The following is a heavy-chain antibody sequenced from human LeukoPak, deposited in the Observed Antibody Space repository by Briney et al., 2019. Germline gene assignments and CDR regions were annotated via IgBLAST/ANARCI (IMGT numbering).Heavy chain of an antibody. J-gene: IGHJ3*02. Sequence: SGGSLRLSCAASGFTFSSYAMHWVRQAPGKGLEWVAVISYDGSNKYYADSVKGRFTISRDNSKNTLYLQMNSLRAEDTAVYYCAKEKGLYMVRSSDAFDIWGQGTMVTVSS. CDR2: ISYDGSNK. CDR3: AKEKGLYMVRSSDAFDI. D-gene: IGHD3-10*01. CDR1: GFTFSSYA. V-gene: IGHV3-30*04.